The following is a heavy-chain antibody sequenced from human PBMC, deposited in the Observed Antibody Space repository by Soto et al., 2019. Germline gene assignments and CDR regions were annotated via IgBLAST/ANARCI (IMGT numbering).Heavy chain of an antibody. J-gene: IGHJ3*02. CDR3: AREVIRGGRLDAFDI. Sequence: GGSLRLSCAASGFTFSSYGMHWVRQAPGKGLEWVAVIWYDGSNKYYADSVKGRFTISRDNSKNTLYLQMNSLRAEDTAVYYCAREVIRGGRLDAFDIWGQGTMVTVSS. V-gene: IGHV3-33*01. CDR1: GFTFSSYG. CDR2: IWYDGSNK. D-gene: IGHD3-10*01.